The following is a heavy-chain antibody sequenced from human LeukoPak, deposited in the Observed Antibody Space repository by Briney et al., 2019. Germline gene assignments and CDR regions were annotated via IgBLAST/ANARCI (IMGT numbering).Heavy chain of an antibody. CDR3: ATPAAGPGAEHSLY. CDR1: GFTFSSYS. V-gene: IGHV3-21*01. J-gene: IGHJ1*01. CDR2: IDFTSRYI. Sequence: PGGSLRLSCAASGFTFSSYSMNWVRQAPGKGLEWVSSIDFTSRYIYNADSVKGRFTTSRDNAKNSLDLQMNSLKVEDTAVYYCATPAAGPGAEHSLYWGQGTLVIVSS. D-gene: IGHD6-13*01.